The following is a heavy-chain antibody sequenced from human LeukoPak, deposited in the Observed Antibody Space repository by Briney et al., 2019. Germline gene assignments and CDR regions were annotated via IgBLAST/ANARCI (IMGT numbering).Heavy chain of an antibody. Sequence: PGGSLRLYCAASGFTFCSYEMNWVRQAPGKWLEWVSYISSSGSTIYYADSVKGRFTISRDNAKNSLYLQMNSLRAEDTAVYYCARDGYDSSGYYYDVWYFDYWGQGTLVTVSS. J-gene: IGHJ4*02. CDR3: ARDGYDSSGYYYDVWYFDY. D-gene: IGHD3-22*01. V-gene: IGHV3-48*03. CDR2: ISSSGSTI. CDR1: GFTFCSYE.